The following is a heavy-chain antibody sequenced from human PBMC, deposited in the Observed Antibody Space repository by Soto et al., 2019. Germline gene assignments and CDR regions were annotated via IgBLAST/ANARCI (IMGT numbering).Heavy chain of an antibody. J-gene: IGHJ4*02. CDR2: IYPGDHET. V-gene: IGHV5-51*01. CDR1: GYTFSNFW. D-gene: IGHD6-13*01. CDR3: ARSPRSSPSFDY. Sequence: PGESLKISCRCSGYTFSNFWIAWVRHLPGKGLEWMGIIYPGDHETRYSPSFHGKVTISADKSINTAYLQWSSLEASDSAFYYCARSPRSSPSFDYWGQGALVTVSS.